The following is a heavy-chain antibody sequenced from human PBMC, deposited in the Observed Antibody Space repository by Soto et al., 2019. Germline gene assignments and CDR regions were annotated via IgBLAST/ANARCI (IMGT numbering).Heavy chain of an antibody. J-gene: IGHJ6*02. CDR3: ARGETYLGV. CDR1: RDTFNKYA. CDR2: IIPIFSSR. Sequence: QVQLVQSGAEVKKPGSSVKVSCKTSRDTFNKYAFNWVRQAPGQGLEWMGWIIPIFSSRNYAEKFQGRVTITADDSTSTAYMELRSLRFKDTAVYYCARGETYLGVWGQGTTVTVS. V-gene: IGHV1-69*01. D-gene: IGHD3-16*01.